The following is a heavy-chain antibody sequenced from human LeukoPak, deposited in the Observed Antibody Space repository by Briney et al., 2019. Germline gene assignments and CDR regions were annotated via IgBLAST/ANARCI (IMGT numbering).Heavy chain of an antibody. CDR2: IYWDDDK. CDR3: ARTHEVYSSGWYAP. CDR1: GFSLSTSGVG. D-gene: IGHD6-19*01. V-gene: IGHV2-5*02. Sequence: ESGPTLVNPTQTLTLTCTFSGFSLSTSGVGVGWIRQPPGKALEWLALIYWDDDKRYSPSLKSRLTITKDTSKNQVVLTMTNMDPVDTATYYCARTHEVYSSGWYAPWGQGTTVTVSS. J-gene: IGHJ6*01.